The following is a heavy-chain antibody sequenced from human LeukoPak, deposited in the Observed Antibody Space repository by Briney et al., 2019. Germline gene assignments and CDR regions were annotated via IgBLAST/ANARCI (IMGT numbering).Heavy chain of an antibody. CDR1: GFTFSSYG. D-gene: IGHD3-10*01. Sequence: GGSLRLSCAASGFTFSSYGMHWVRQAPGKGLEWVAVISYDGSNKYYADSVKGRFTISRDNSKNTLYLQMNSLRAEDTAVYYCARDHRGVRDYFDYWGQGTLVTVSS. CDR3: ARDHRGVRDYFDY. CDR2: ISYDGSNK. V-gene: IGHV3-30*03. J-gene: IGHJ4*02.